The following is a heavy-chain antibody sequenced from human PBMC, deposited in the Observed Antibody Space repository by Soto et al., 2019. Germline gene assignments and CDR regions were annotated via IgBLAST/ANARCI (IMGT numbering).Heavy chain of an antibody. Sequence: EVQLVESGGGLVQPGGSLRLSCAASGFTFSSYSMNWVRQAPGKGLEWVSYISSSSSTIYYADSVKGRFTSSRDNAKNSLYLQMNSLRDDDTAVYYCARGAYGDYGWFGPWGQGTLVTVSS. V-gene: IGHV3-48*02. CDR2: ISSSSSTI. CDR3: ARGAYGDYGWFGP. J-gene: IGHJ5*02. CDR1: GFTFSSYS. D-gene: IGHD4-17*01.